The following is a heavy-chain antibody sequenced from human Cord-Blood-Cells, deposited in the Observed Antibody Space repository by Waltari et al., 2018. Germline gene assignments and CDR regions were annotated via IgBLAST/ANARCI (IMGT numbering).Heavy chain of an antibody. CDR3: ARQRRFASGPTVATIDY. V-gene: IGHV4-39*01. CDR2: IYYSGST. J-gene: IGHJ4*02. Sequence: QLQLQESGPGLVKPSETLSLTCTVSGGSISSSSYYWGWIRQPPGKGLEWIGSIYYSGSTYYNPSLTSRDTISVDTSKNQFSLKLSSLTAADTAVYYCARQRRFASGPTVATIDYWGQGTLVTVSS. D-gene: IGHD5-12*01. CDR1: GGSISSSSYY.